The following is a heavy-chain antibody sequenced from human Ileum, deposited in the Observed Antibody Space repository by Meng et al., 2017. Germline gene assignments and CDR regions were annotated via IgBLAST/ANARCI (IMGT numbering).Heavy chain of an antibody. J-gene: IGHJ4*02. CDR3: AANSGKKMHS. Sequence: VQLQESGPGLVTPSGTLPLTCAVSGDSISTTNWWNWVRQPPGEGLEWIGEIYHSGLVNYNLSLKSRVTLSIDKSKNQFSLKLISVTAADTGVYYCAANSGKKMHSWGQGTLVTVSS. CDR1: GDSISTTNW. D-gene: IGHD4-23*01. CDR2: IYHSGLV. V-gene: IGHV4-4*02.